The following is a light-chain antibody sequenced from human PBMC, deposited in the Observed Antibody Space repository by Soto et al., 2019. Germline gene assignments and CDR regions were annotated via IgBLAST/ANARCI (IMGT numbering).Light chain of an antibody. CDR3: LQVSTFPRT. V-gene: IGKV1-12*01. CDR2: AAS. CDR1: QGIGGR. Sequence: DIQMTQSPSSVSASVGDRVSITCRASQGIGGRLAWFQQKPGRAPQLLIQAASTLLSGVPSRFSGSGSGADFILTINNLQTEDSASYYCLQVSTFPRTFGQGNKVEIK. J-gene: IGKJ1*01.